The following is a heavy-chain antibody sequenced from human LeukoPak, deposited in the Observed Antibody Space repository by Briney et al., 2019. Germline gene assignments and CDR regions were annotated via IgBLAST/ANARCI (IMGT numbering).Heavy chain of an antibody. Sequence: PSETLSLTCTVSGSSISSGSYFWSWIRQPAGKGLEWIGRIYTSGSTNYNPSLKSRVTISVDTSKTQFSLKLSSVTAADTAVYYCARENTAKVTIDYWGQGTLVTVSS. V-gene: IGHV4-61*02. CDR2: IYTSGST. D-gene: IGHD5-18*01. CDR1: GSSISSGSYF. J-gene: IGHJ4*02. CDR3: ARENTAKVTIDY.